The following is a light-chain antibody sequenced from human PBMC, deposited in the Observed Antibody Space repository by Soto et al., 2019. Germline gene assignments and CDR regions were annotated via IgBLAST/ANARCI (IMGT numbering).Light chain of an antibody. J-gene: IGKJ2*01. CDR2: GSS. V-gene: IGKV3-20*01. CDR3: HQYGSSPPYT. Sequence: EVVLTQSPGTLSLSPGESATLSCRASQSVNNNYFAWYQQKPGQAPRLLIFGSSDRATGIPDRFSGSGSGTDFTLTISRLEPEYVAVYYCHQYGSSPPYTFGQGTKLEIK. CDR1: QSVNNNY.